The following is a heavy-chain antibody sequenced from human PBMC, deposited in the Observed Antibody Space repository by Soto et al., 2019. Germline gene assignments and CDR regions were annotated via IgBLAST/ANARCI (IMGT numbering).Heavy chain of an antibody. J-gene: IGHJ4*02. CDR1: GGSISSPSYN. D-gene: IGHD1-1*01. CDR2: FFYGGRT. V-gene: IGHV4-39*01. CDR3: STVASTHFDS. Sequence: QVQLQQSGPGLLKPSETLSLTCTVSGGSISSPSYNWGWVRQPPGKGPEWIGSFFYGGRTHYSPSRESRLSISVDTARRQVSLSLTSVTAADTAVFYCSTVASTHFDSWGQGALVVVSS.